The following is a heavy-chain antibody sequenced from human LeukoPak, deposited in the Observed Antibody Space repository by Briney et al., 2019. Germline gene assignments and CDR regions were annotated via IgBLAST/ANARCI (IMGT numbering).Heavy chain of an antibody. V-gene: IGHV1-46*01. CDR2: INPSGGST. D-gene: IGHD3-22*01. CDR1: GGTLSSYA. CDR3: ARDSDSSGSVDY. Sequence: ASVKVSCKASGGTLSSYAISWVRQAPGQGLEWMGIINPSGGSTSYAQKFQGRVTMTRDTSTSTVYMELSSLRSEDTAVYYCARDSDSSGSVDYWGQGTLVTVSS. J-gene: IGHJ4*02.